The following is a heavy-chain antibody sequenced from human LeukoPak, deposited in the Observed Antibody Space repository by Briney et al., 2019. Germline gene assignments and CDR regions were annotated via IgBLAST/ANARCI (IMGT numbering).Heavy chain of an antibody. CDR2: INHSGST. Sequence: SETLSLTCAVYGGSFSGYYWSWIRQPPGKGLEWIGEINHSGSTNYNPSLKSRVTISVDTSKNQFSLKLSSVTAADTAVYYCARVRYYDSSGYYRKYYFDYWGQGTLVTVSS. J-gene: IGHJ4*02. D-gene: IGHD3-22*01. V-gene: IGHV4-34*01. CDR3: ARVRYYDSSGYYRKYYFDY. CDR1: GGSFSGYY.